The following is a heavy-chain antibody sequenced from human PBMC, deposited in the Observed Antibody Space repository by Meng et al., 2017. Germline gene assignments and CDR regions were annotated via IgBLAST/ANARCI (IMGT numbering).Heavy chain of an antibody. CDR1: GGTFSSYA. Sequence: VQLVQSEAEVKRVGSLVKVSCKASGGTFSSYAISWVRQAPGQGLEWMGGIIPIFGTANYAQKFQGRVTITADKSTSTAYMELSSLRSEDTAVYYCARDGVGATEGYFDYWGQGTLVTVSS. V-gene: IGHV1-69*06. D-gene: IGHD1-26*01. CDR2: IIPIFGTA. J-gene: IGHJ4*02. CDR3: ARDGVGATEGYFDY.